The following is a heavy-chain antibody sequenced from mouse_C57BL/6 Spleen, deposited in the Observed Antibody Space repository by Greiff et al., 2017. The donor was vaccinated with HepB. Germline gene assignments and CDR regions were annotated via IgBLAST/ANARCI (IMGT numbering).Heavy chain of an antibody. CDR1: GYSITSGYY. D-gene: IGHD2-5*01. J-gene: IGHJ2*01. V-gene: IGHV3-6*01. CDR3: AREGYSNCFDY. CDR2: ISYDGSN. Sequence: EVKLLESGPGLVKPSQSLSLTCSVTGYSITSGYYWNWIRQFPGNKLEWMGYISYDGSNNYNPSLKNRISITRDTSKNQFFLKLNSVTTEDTATYYCAREGYSNCFDYWGQGTTLTVSS.